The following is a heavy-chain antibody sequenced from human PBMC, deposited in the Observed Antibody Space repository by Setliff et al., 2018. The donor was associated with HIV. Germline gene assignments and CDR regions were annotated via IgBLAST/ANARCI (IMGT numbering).Heavy chain of an antibody. J-gene: IGHJ4*02. CDR2: LSGSGGST. CDR1: GFTFSSYA. V-gene: IGHV3-23*01. CDR3: ARDASSSTALFDY. Sequence: GGSLRLSCAASGFTFSSYAMTWVRQAPGKGLEWVAALSGSGGSTYYADSVKGRFTISRDNSKNTLYLQMNSLRAEDTAVYYCARDASSSTALFDYWGQGPLVTVSS. D-gene: IGHD2-2*01.